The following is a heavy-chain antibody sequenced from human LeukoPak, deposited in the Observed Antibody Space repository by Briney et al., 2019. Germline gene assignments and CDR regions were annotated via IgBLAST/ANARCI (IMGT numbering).Heavy chain of an antibody. Sequence: GGSLRLSCAASGFTFSSYAMHWVRQAPGKGLEYVSAISSNGGSTYYANSVKGRFTISRDNSKNTLCLQMGSLRAEDMAVYYCARADYYDSSGPTFPFDYWGQGTLVTVSP. CDR2: ISSNGGST. J-gene: IGHJ4*02. V-gene: IGHV3-64*01. CDR3: ARADYYDSSGPTFPFDY. D-gene: IGHD3-22*01. CDR1: GFTFSSYA.